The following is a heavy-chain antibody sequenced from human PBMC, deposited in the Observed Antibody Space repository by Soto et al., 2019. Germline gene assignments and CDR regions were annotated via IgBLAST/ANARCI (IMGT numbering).Heavy chain of an antibody. Sequence: QVQLVQSGAEVKKPGSSVKVSCKASGGTFSSYTISWVRQAPGQGLEWMGRIIPILGIANYAQKFQGRVTITADKSTSTAYMELSXLRSEDTAVYYCARSAXNLQGDTSLKYYYYMDVWGKGTTVTVSS. CDR3: ARSAXNLQGDTSLKYYYYMDV. J-gene: IGHJ6*03. CDR2: IIPILGIA. CDR1: GGTFSSYT. V-gene: IGHV1-69*02. D-gene: IGHD3-16*01.